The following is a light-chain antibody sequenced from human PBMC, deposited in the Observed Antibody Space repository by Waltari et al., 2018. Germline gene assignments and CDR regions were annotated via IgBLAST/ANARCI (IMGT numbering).Light chain of an antibody. V-gene: IGLV2-8*01. J-gene: IGLJ2*01. Sequence: QSALTQPPSASGSPGQSGTISCTGTSSDVGAYNYVSWYQPHPGKAPKRMLYEVSKRPSGVPARFSGSKSGNTASLTVSGLQAEDEADYSCSSYVGSNIVVFGGGTKLTVL. CDR1: SSDVGAYNY. CDR3: SSYVGSNIVV. CDR2: EVS.